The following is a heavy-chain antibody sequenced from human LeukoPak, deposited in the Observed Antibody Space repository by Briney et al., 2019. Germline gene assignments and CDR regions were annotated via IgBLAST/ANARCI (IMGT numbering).Heavy chain of an antibody. Sequence: PGGSLRLSCAASGFTFSSYGMHWVRQAPGKGLEWVAFIRYDGSNKYYADSVKGRFTISRDNSKNTLYLQMNSLRAEDTAVYYCARTSGGYSYGTYYFDYWGQGTLVTVSS. CDR2: IRYDGSNK. V-gene: IGHV3-30*02. CDR1: GFTFSSYG. CDR3: ARTSGGYSYGTYYFDY. D-gene: IGHD5-18*01. J-gene: IGHJ4*02.